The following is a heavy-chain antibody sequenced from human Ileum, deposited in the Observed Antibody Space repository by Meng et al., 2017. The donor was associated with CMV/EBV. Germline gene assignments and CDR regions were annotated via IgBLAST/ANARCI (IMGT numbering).Heavy chain of an antibody. V-gene: IGHV4-4*02. Sequence: GSISSSNWWSWVRQPPGKGLEWIGEIYHSGSTNYNPSLKSRVTISVDKSKNQFSLKLSSVTAADTAVYYCASAPPTYDFWAGDYFDYWGQGTPVTVSS. CDR2: IYHSGST. D-gene: IGHD3-3*01. CDR1: GSISSSNW. J-gene: IGHJ4*02. CDR3: ASAPPTYDFWAGDYFDY.